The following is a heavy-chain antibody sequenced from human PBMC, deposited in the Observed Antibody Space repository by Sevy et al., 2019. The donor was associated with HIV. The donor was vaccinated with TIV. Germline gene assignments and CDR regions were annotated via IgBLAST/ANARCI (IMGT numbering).Heavy chain of an antibody. CDR3: AREMIGYCSSTSCYGVLDY. D-gene: IGHD2-2*01. CDR1: GGSVSSGSYY. J-gene: IGHJ4*02. V-gene: IGHV4-61*01. Sequence: SETLSLTCTVSGGSVSSGSYYWSWIRQPPGKGLEWTGYIYYSGSTNYNPSLKSRVTISVDTSKNQFSLKLSSVTAADTAVYYCAREMIGYCSSTSCYGVLDYWGQGTLVTVSS. CDR2: IYYSGST.